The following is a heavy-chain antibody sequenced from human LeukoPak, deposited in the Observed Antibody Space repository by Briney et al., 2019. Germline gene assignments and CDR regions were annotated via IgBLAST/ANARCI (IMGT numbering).Heavy chain of an antibody. Sequence: PGGSLRLSCAASGFTFSSYAMSWVRQAPGKGLEWVSAISGSGGSTYYADSVKGRFTISRDNSKNTLYLQVNSLRAEDTAVYYCAKSRGDYGDFLDYWGQGTLVTVSS. CDR3: AKSRGDYGDFLDY. CDR1: GFTFSSYA. J-gene: IGHJ4*02. V-gene: IGHV3-23*01. D-gene: IGHD4-17*01. CDR2: ISGSGGST.